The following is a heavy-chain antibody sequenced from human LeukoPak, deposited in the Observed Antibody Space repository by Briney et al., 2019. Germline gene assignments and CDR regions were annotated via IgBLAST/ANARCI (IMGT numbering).Heavy chain of an antibody. D-gene: IGHD6-19*01. J-gene: IGHJ2*01. Sequence: SETLSLTCAVYGGSFSGYYWSWIRQPPGKGLEWIGYIYYSGSTYYNPSLKSRVTISVDASENQFSLKLSSVTAADTAVYYCARVSSGWYQAWYFDLWGRGTLVTVSS. V-gene: IGHV4-34*09. CDR2: IYYSGST. CDR3: ARVSSGWYQAWYFDL. CDR1: GGSFSGYY.